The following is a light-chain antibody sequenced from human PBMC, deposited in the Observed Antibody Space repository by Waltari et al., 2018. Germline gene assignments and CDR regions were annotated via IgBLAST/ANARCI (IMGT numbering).Light chain of an antibody. CDR3: AAWDASLTVI. CDR1: NSNIGAQD. J-gene: IGLJ2*01. V-gene: IGLV1-47*01. Sequence: QSVLSQPPSASGTPGETITISCSGSNSNIGAQDVYWFQQFPGTAPRLLIFENSGRPSGVPGRFSGSKSGTSAALAISGLRSEDEADYYWAAWDASLTVIFGGGTKVTVL. CDR2: ENS.